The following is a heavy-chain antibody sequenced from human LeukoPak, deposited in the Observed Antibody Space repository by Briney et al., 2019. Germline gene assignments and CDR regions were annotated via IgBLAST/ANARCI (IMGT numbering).Heavy chain of an antibody. Sequence: ASVKVSCKASGYTFTSYNMHWVRQAPGQGLEWMGIINPSGGSTSYAQKLQGRVTMTRDTSTSTVYMELSSLRAEDTAVYYCAERGITMIGGVWGKGTTVTISS. V-gene: IGHV1-46*01. CDR2: INPSGGST. CDR1: GYTFTSYN. J-gene: IGHJ6*04. D-gene: IGHD3-10*02. CDR3: AERGITMIGGV.